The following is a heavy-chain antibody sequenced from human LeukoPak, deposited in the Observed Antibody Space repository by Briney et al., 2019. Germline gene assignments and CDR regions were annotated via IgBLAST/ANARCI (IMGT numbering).Heavy chain of an antibody. Sequence: SVKVSCKASEGTFSSYAISWVRQAPGQGLEWMGSIIPILGIANYAQKFQGRVTITADKSTSTVYMELSSLRSEDTAVYYCARAGGYSGYADYWGQGTLVTVSS. V-gene: IGHV1-69*04. J-gene: IGHJ4*02. CDR2: IIPILGIA. CDR3: ARAGGYSGYADY. D-gene: IGHD5-12*01. CDR1: EGTFSSYA.